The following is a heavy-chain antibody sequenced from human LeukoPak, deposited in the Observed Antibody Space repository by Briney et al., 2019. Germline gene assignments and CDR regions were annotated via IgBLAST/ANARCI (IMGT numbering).Heavy chain of an antibody. D-gene: IGHD3-22*01. CDR2: VHPGDSET. CDR3: ARLGDISGYYWFDP. CDR1: GYSFTSYW. Sequence: GESLKISCKGSGYSFTSYWIGWVRQMPGKGLEWMGIVHPGDSETRYGPSFQGQITISADKSISTTYLQWSSLKASDTAMYYCARLGDISGYYWFDPWGQGTLVTVSS. J-gene: IGHJ5*02. V-gene: IGHV5-51*01.